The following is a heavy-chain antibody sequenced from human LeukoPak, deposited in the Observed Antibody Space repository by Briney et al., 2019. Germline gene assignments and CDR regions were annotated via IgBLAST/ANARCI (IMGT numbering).Heavy chain of an antibody. V-gene: IGHV1-69*04. CDR3: ASSRGIVVVPAAKVFDY. J-gene: IGHJ4*02. CDR1: GYTFTSYD. Sequence: SVKVSCKASGYTFTSYDISWVRQAPGQRLEWMGRIIPILGIANYAQKFQGRVTITADKSTSTAYMELSSLRSEDTAVYYCASSRGIVVVPAAKVFDYWGQGTLVTVSS. CDR2: IIPILGIA. D-gene: IGHD2-2*01.